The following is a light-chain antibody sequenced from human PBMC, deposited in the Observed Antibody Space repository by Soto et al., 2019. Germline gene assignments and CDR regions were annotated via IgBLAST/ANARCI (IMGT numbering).Light chain of an antibody. J-gene: IGLJ1*01. CDR2: EGD. CDR1: SSDVGRYNL. Sequence: QSALTQPASVSGSPGQPITISCTGTSSDVGRYNLVSWYQQLPGKAPKLMICEGDKRPSGVSDRFSGSKSGNTASPTISGLQAEDEADYYCCSYTGSGNFYVFGTGTKVTVL. V-gene: IGLV2-23*01. CDR3: CSYTGSGNFYV.